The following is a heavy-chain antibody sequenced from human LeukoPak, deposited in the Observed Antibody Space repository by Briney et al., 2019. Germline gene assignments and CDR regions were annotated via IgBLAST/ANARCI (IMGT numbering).Heavy chain of an antibody. CDR3: AISSGWYSSFDY. CDR2: VNPNSGDT. D-gene: IGHD6-19*01. V-gene: IGHV1-2*02. J-gene: IGHJ4*02. CDR1: GYTFTHYY. Sequence: ASVKVSCKASGYTFTHYYMHWVRQAPGQGLEWMGWVNPNSGDTSYAQKFQDRVTMTRDTSISTAYMELSRLRSDDTAVYYCAISSGWYSSFDYWGQGTLVTVSS.